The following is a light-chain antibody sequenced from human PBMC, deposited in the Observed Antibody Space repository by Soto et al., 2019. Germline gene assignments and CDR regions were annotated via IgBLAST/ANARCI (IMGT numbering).Light chain of an antibody. CDR2: WAS. CDR1: QSVIYSSNNKNY. V-gene: IGKV4-1*01. J-gene: IGKJ2*01. CDR3: HQYYRTPYT. Sequence: DIVMTQSPDSLAVSLGERATINCKASQSVIYSSNNKNYLAWYQQKPGQPPKVVIYWASTRESGVPDRFSGSGSATDFTLPSSSLQAEDVAVYYCHQYYRTPYTFGQGTKLEIK.